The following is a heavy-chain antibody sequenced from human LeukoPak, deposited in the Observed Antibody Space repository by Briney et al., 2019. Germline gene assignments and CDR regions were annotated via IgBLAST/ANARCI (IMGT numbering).Heavy chain of an antibody. D-gene: IGHD5-24*01. V-gene: IGHV3-53*01. Sequence: GSLRLSWAASGVTVSSNYMNGVRQAPGKVLEWFSVIYGGGNIYYADSVKGRFTISRDNSKNTLYLQMNSLRAEDTAVYYCARGAGYNYPYYFDSWGQGTLVTVSS. CDR2: IYGGGNI. CDR3: ARGAGYNYPYYFDS. CDR1: GVTVSSNY. J-gene: IGHJ4*02.